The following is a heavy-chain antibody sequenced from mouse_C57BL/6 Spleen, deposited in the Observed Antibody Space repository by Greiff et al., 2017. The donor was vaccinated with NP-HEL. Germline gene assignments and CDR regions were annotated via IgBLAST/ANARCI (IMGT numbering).Heavy chain of an antibody. CDR2: ISNGGGST. D-gene: IGHD2-4*01. J-gene: IGHJ2*01. V-gene: IGHV5-12*01. CDR1: GFTFSDYY. CDR3: ARGLRRYYFDY. Sequence: EVQVVESGGGLVQPGGSLKLSCAASGFTFSDYYMYWVRQTPEKRLEWVAYISNGGGSTYYPDTVKGRFTISRDNAKNTLYLQMSRLKSEDTAMYYCARGLRRYYFDYWGQGTTLTVSS.